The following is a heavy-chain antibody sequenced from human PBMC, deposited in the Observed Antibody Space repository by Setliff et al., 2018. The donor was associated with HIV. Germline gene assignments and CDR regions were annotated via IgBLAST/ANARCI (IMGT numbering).Heavy chain of an antibody. CDR1: GDSITSGGYS. CDR3: ARENGWLFGWFDP. J-gene: IGHJ5*02. V-gene: IGHV4-30-4*08. CDR2: IYYSGRTSHSGST. D-gene: IGHD3-22*01. Sequence: PSETLSLTCTVSGDSITSGGYSWTWIRQPPGKALEWVGYIYYSGRTSHSGSTYYNPSVASRIIISGDTSKNQFSLKLTSVTAADTAIYYCARENGWLFGWFDPWGQGTLVTVSS.